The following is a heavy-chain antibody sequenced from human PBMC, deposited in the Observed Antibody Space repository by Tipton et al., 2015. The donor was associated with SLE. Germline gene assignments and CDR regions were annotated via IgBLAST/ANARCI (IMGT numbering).Heavy chain of an antibody. CDR3: ARLTNGDYYYYYYYMDV. CDR2: IYHSGST. V-gene: IGHV4-61*10. Sequence: TLSLTCTVSGGSISSSSYYWSWIRQPAGKGLEWIGYIYHSGSTNYNPSLKSRVTISVDTSKNQFSLKLSSVTAADTAVYYCARLTNGDYYYYYYYMDVWGKGTTVTVSS. D-gene: IGHD2-21*01. CDR1: GGSISSSSYY. J-gene: IGHJ6*03.